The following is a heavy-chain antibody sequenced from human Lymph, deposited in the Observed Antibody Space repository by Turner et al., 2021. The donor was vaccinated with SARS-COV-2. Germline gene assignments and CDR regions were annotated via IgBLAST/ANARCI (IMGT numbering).Heavy chain of an antibody. J-gene: IGHJ6*02. CDR3: ARDVERYNDFWSGYSGGYGMDV. Sequence: QVQLVQSGAEVKKPGASVKVPCNASGSTFTGSYLHWVRQAPGQGLEWMGWIKPNSGGTNYAQKFQGRGTMTRETSISAAYMELSRLRSDDTAVYYCARDVERYNDFWSGYSGGYGMDVWGQGTTVTVSS. V-gene: IGHV1-2*02. CDR2: IKPNSGGT. CDR1: GSTFTGSY. D-gene: IGHD3-3*01.